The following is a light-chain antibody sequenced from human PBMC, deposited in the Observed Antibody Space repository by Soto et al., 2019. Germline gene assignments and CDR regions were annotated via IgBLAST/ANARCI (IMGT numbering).Light chain of an antibody. V-gene: IGKV1-5*03. J-gene: IGKJ4*01. CDR3: QQYNSYPLT. Sequence: DIQMTQSPSTLSASVGDRVTITCRASQSISSWLAWYPQKPGKAPNLLLYKASRLESGVPSSFSGSGSATEFTLTISSLQPDEFATYYCQQYNSYPLTFGGGTKVEIK. CDR2: KAS. CDR1: QSISSW.